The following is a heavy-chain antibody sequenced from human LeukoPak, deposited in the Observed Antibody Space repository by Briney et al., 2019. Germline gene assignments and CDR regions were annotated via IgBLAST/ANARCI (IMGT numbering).Heavy chain of an antibody. D-gene: IGHD4/OR15-4a*01. J-gene: IGHJ4*02. V-gene: IGHV3-30*02. CDR3: AKGYGESLFDS. CDR2: IRFDGSNQ. CDR1: GFTFRSFG. Sequence: GGSLRLSCAASGFTFRSFGMHLVRQAPGKGLEWVSFIRFDGSNQYYADSVKGRFTISRDNSNNTLFLQMNSLRVDDTAVYFCAKGYGESLFDSWGQGTLVTVSS.